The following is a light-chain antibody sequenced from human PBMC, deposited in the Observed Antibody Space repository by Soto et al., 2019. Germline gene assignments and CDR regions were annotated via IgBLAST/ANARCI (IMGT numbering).Light chain of an antibody. Sequence: IQLTQSPSSLSASVGDRVTITCRASQGISSDLAWYQQKPGQAPKLLIYSASTLRNGVPSRFSGSGSGADVHVSISGLQPADIATCYCQQLSSYPVTFGQVTRLEIK. V-gene: IGKV1-9*01. CDR1: QGISSD. J-gene: IGKJ5*01. CDR3: QQLSSYPVT. CDR2: SAS.